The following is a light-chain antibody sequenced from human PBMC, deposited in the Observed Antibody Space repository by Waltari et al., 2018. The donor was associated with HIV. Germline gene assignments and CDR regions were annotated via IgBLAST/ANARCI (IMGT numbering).Light chain of an antibody. J-gene: IGLJ1*01. CDR2: EVT. Sequence: QSALTQPASVSGSPGQSITISCTGTTSDVGGDNYVSWYQQHPGTAPKLLIYEVTNGPGGVSNRFSGSKSDSTASLTISGLQAEDEAEYDCSSSTTTTTLGLFGTGTKVTVL. CDR3: SSSTTTTTLGL. V-gene: IGLV2-14*03. CDR1: TSDVGGDNY.